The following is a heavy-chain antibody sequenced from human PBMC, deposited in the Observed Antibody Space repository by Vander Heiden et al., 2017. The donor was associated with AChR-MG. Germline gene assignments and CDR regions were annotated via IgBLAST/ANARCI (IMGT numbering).Heavy chain of an antibody. CDR1: GFPFSSYA. V-gene: IGHV3-23*01. Sequence: EVQLLESGGGLVQPGGSLRLSCAASGFPFSSYAMSWVRQVPGKGLEWVSAISGSGGSTYYADSVKGRFTISRDNSKNTLYLQMNSLRAEDTAVYYCAKAGGRVPAFDIWGQGTMVTVSS. CDR3: AKAGGRVPAFDI. CDR2: ISGSGGST. D-gene: IGHD3-10*01. J-gene: IGHJ3*02.